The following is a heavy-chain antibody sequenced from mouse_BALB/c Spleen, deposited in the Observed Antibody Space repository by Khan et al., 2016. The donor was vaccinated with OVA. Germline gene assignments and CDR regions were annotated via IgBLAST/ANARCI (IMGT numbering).Heavy chain of an antibody. CDR3: ARNYDYDEGLAY. V-gene: IGHV2-2*02. CDR1: GFSLTTYG. Sequence: QVQLKESGPGLVQPSQSLSITCTVSGFSLTTYGVHWVRQSPGKGLEWLGVIWSGGSTDYNAAFISRLSISKDNSKSQVFFKMNSLQANDTAIYYCARNYDYDEGLAYWGQGTLVIVSA. CDR2: IWSGGST. D-gene: IGHD2-4*01. J-gene: IGHJ3*01.